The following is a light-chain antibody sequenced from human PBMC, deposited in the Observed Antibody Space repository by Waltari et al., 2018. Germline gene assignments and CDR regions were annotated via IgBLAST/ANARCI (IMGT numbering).Light chain of an antibody. Sequence: QSVLTQPPSASGTPGQRVTISCSGSSSNIGSNYVDWYHQLPGTAPKPLIYRNNQRPSGAPDRFSGSKSGTSASLAISGLRSEDEADYYCAAWDDSLSVHVVFGGGTKLTVL. V-gene: IGLV1-47*01. J-gene: IGLJ2*01. CDR1: SSNIGSNY. CDR2: RNN. CDR3: AAWDDSLSVHVV.